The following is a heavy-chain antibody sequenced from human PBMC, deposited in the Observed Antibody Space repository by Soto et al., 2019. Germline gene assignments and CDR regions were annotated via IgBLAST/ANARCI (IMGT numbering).Heavy chain of an antibody. J-gene: IGHJ3*02. V-gene: IGHV3-7*04. D-gene: IGHD3-9*01. CDR1: GFTFDDYW. Sequence: EVQLVESGGGLVQPGGSLRLSCAVSGFTFDDYWMTWVRQAPGKGLEWVANIKEDGSLRYYVDSVKGRFTISRDNAKNSLYLQMNSLRVEDTAIYYCAKDVNYFVPTDLYYDAFDIWGPGTLVTVSS. CDR2: IKEDGSLR. CDR3: AKDVNYFVPTDLYYDAFDI.